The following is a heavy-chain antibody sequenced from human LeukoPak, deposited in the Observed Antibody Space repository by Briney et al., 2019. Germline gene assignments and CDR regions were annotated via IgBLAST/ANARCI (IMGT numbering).Heavy chain of an antibody. D-gene: IGHD3-10*01. CDR1: GFTFTSFA. Sequence: PGGSLRLSCAASGFTFTSFAIHWVRQAPGKGLEWVAVILYDGSNKYYVDSVKGRFTISRDDSKNTLFLQMNSLRPEDTAVYHCARGPMVRGYLDRWGQGTLVTVSS. V-gene: IGHV3-30-3*01. CDR2: ILYDGSNK. J-gene: IGHJ4*02. CDR3: ARGPMVRGYLDR.